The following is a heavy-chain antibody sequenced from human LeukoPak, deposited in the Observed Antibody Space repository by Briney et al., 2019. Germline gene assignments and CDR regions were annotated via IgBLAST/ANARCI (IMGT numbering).Heavy chain of an antibody. Sequence: PSETLSLTCTVSGGSISSYYWSWIRQPPGKGLEWIGYIYHSGSTDYNPSLKSRVTMSLDTSKNQFSLNLSSVTAADTAVYYCARAVITFGAAVAKGFDSWGQGTLVTVSS. CDR3: ARAVITFGAAVAKGFDS. CDR2: IYHSGST. V-gene: IGHV4-59*01. CDR1: GGSISSYY. J-gene: IGHJ4*02. D-gene: IGHD3-16*01.